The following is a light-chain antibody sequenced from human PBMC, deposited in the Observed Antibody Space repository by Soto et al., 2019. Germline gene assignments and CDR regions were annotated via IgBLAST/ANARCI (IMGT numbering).Light chain of an antibody. V-gene: IGKV3-20*01. CDR1: QSVASNS. CDR3: QNYDSSPYT. J-gene: IGKJ5*01. Sequence: EAVLTQSPGTLSLSPGETATLSCRASQSVASNSLAWYQQKPGQAPRLLVYGASGRATDIPDRFSGRGSGTDFTLTINRLEPEDFEVYYCQNYDSSPYTFGQGTRLEIK. CDR2: GAS.